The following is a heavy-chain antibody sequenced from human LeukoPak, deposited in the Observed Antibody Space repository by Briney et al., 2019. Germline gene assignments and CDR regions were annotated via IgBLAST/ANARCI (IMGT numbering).Heavy chain of an antibody. CDR2: ISSSSSYI. D-gene: IGHD1-26*01. Sequence: GGSLRLSCTASGFTVSSNYMNWVRQAPGKGLEWVSSISSSSSYIYYADSVKGRFTISRDNAKNSLYLQMNSLRAEDTAVYYCARDVTQWDHAGWGQGTLVTVSS. CDR3: ARDVTQWDHAG. CDR1: GFTVSSNY. J-gene: IGHJ4*02. V-gene: IGHV3-21*01.